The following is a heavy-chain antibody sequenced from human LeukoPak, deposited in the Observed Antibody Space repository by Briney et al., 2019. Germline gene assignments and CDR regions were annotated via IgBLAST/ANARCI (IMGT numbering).Heavy chain of an antibody. Sequence: ASVKVSCKASGYTFTSYGISWVRQAPGQGLEWMGWISAYNGNTHYAQKLQGRVTMTTDTSTSTVYMELRSLRSDDTAVYYCARGSPPRRNYDSRGYYSYYFDYWGQGTLVTVSS. CDR1: GYTFTSYG. V-gene: IGHV1-18*01. CDR2: ISAYNGNT. CDR3: ARGSPPRRNYDSRGYYSYYFDY. D-gene: IGHD3-22*01. J-gene: IGHJ4*02.